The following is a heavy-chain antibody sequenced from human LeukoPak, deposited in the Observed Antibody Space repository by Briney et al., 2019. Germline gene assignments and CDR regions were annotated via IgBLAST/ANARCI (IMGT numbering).Heavy chain of an antibody. D-gene: IGHD6-19*01. CDR2: ISGSGGST. Sequence: GSLRLSCAASGFTFSSYAMTWVRQAPGKGLEWVSAISGSGGSTYYADSVKGRFTISRDNSKNTLYLQMNSLRAEDTAVYYCAKGSSGWYGLGYFDYWGQGTLVTVSS. V-gene: IGHV3-23*01. J-gene: IGHJ4*02. CDR3: AKGSSGWYGLGYFDY. CDR1: GFTFSSYA.